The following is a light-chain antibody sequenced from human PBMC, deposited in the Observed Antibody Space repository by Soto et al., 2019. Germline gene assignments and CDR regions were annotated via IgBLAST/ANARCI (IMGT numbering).Light chain of an antibody. J-gene: IGKJ1*01. CDR2: KVS. V-gene: IGKV2-24*01. CDR1: QSLLHSDGNTY. CDR3: MQATQSHWT. Sequence: DIVMTQTPLSSPVTLGQAASISCRSSQSLLHSDGNTYLSWFQQRPGQPPRLLIYKVSDRFSGVPDRFRGSGAGSDFTLTISRVEAEDVGIYYCMQATQSHWTFGQGNKVEIK.